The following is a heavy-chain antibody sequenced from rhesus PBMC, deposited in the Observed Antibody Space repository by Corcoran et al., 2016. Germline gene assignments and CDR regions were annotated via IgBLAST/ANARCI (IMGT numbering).Heavy chain of an antibody. CDR3: ASLIAAAYFDY. CDR2: IYGSGGGN. J-gene: IGHJ4*01. Sequence: QVQLQESGPGLVKPSATLSLTCAVSGGSISDDYYWSWIRRPPGKGLEWIGYIYGSGGGNNYNPSLKKRVTISIDTSKNQCSLTLSSVTAADTAVYYCASLIAAAYFDYWGQGVLVTVSS. D-gene: IGHD6-25*01. V-gene: IGHV4-106*01. CDR1: GGSISDDYY.